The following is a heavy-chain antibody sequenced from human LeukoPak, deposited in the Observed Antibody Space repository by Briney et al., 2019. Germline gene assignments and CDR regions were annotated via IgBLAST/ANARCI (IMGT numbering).Heavy chain of an antibody. CDR2: IQPDGGVT. Sequence: PGGSLRLSCAASGFTFSSYWMSWVRQGPGKGLEWVASIQPDGGVTFYLDSVKGRFTISRDNAKSSVFLQMNSLRAEDTAVYYCARLFGGVTTFDLWGQGTLVTASS. D-gene: IGHD4-17*01. CDR3: ARLFGGVTTFDL. V-gene: IGHV3-7*01. CDR1: GFTFSSYW. J-gene: IGHJ5*02.